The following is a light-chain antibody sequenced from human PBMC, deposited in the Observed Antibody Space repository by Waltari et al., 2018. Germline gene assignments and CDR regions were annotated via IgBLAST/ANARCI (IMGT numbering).Light chain of an antibody. CDR3: AAWDDSLNGWV. CDR2: NND. V-gene: IGLV1-44*01. CDR1: SSNNGSNT. J-gene: IGLJ3*02. Sequence: QSVLTQPPSASGTPGQRVTISCSGSSSNNGSNTVNWYQQLPGTAPKLLIYNNDQRPSGVPDRFSGSKSGTSASLAISGLQSEDEADYYCAAWDDSLNGWVFGGGTKLTVL.